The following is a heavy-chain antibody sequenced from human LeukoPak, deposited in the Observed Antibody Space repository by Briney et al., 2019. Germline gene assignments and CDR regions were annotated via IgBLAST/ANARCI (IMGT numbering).Heavy chain of an antibody. CDR2: MSPSSGHT. V-gene: IGHV1-8*01. CDR3: ARGPPNWGFDY. CDR1: GDTFTNYD. J-gene: IGHJ4*02. Sequence: ASVTVSCKASGDTFTNYDINWVRQATGQGLEWMGWMSPSSGHTGYAQKSQGRVTMTRSTSISTAYMELSSLRSEDTAVYYCARGPPNWGFDYWGQGTLVTVSS. D-gene: IGHD7-27*01.